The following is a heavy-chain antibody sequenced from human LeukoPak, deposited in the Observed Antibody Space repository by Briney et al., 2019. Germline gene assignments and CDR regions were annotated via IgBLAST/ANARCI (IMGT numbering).Heavy chain of an antibody. J-gene: IGHJ4*02. CDR3: ITDAPGATSIWYGYY. CDR2: IKSKTDGGTT. CDR1: GFTFSKAC. Sequence: PGGSLRLSCAASGFTFSKACMDWVRQAPGEGLEWVGRIKSKTDGGTTDYAAPVKGRFTISRDDSKNTLYLQMNSLKTEDTAVYYCITDAPGATSIWYGYYWGQRTLVTVSS. D-gene: IGHD1-26*01. V-gene: IGHV3-15*01.